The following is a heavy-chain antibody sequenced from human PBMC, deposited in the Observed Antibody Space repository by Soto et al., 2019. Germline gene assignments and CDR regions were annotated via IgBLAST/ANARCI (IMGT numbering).Heavy chain of an antibody. D-gene: IGHD6-19*01. CDR2: ISSSSSYI. Sequence: EVQLVESGGGLVKPGGSLRLSCAASGFTFSSYSMNWVRQAPGKGLEWVSSISSSSSYIYYADSVKGRFTISRDNAKNSLYLQMNSLRAEDTAVYYGARDLGSGWYGTKYGRDVWGQGTTVTVSS. V-gene: IGHV3-21*01. CDR3: ARDLGSGWYGTKYGRDV. J-gene: IGHJ6*02. CDR1: GFTFSSYS.